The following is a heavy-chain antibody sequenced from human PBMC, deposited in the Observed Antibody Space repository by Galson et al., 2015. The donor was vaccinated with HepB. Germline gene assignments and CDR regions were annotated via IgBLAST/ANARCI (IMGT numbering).Heavy chain of an antibody. CDR2: FSGNGPST. D-gene: IGHD2-15*01. CDR1: GFTFSNYA. Sequence: SLRLSCAASGFTFSNYAMSWVRQAPGKGLEWVSGFSGNGPSTYYPDSVKGRFTISRDNSKDTLYLQMNSLRAEDTAVYYCAKGHCRGGSCYSYWYFDLWGRGTLVTVSS. CDR3: AKGHCRGGSCYSYWYFDL. J-gene: IGHJ2*01. V-gene: IGHV3-23*01.